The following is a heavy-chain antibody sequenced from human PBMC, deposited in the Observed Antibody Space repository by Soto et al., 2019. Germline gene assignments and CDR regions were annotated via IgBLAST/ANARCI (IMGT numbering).Heavy chain of an antibody. Sequence: PGGSLKVSCAASGCPIDDYARHWIRQAPGKGLEWVSGISWNSGSIGYADSVKGRFTISRDNAKNSLYLQMNSLRAEDTALYYCARHGGETTRAPVNYYYGMDVWGQGTTVTVSS. CDR3: ARHGGETTRAPVNYYYGMDV. J-gene: IGHJ6*02. V-gene: IGHV3-9*01. D-gene: IGHD1-1*01. CDR2: ISWNSGSI. CDR1: GCPIDDYA.